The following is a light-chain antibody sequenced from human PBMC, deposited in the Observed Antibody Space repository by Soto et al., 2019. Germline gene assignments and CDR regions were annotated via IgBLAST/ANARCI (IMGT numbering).Light chain of an antibody. CDR3: CSYAGSVV. V-gene: IGLV2-11*01. CDR2: DVS. Sequence: QSVLTQPPSVSGSPGQSVTISCTGTSSAVGSYIYVSWYQQHPGKAPKLMIYDVSKRPSGVPDRFSGSKSGNTASLTISGLQAEDEADYYCCSYAGSVVFGGGTKLTVL. J-gene: IGLJ2*01. CDR1: SSAVGSYIY.